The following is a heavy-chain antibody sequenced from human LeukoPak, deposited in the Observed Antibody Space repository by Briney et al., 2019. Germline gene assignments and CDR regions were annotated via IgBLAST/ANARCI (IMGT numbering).Heavy chain of an antibody. D-gene: IGHD6-13*01. J-gene: IGHJ4*02. CDR1: GGTFSSYA. CDR2: IIPIFGTA. CDR3: ASAIAAAGTEYDY. V-gene: IGHV1-69*06. Sequence: SVKVSCKASGGTFSSYAISWVRQAPGQGLEWMGGIIPIFGTANYAQKFQGRVTITADKSTSTAYMELSSLRSEDTAVYYCASAIAAAGTEYDYWGQGTLVTVSS.